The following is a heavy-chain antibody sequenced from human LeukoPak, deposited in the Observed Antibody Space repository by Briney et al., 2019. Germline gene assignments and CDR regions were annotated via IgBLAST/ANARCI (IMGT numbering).Heavy chain of an antibody. Sequence: GGSLRLSCAASGFTFSSYSMNWVRQAPGKGLEWVSSISSSSSYIYYADSVKGRFTISRDNAKNSLYLQMNSLRAEDTAVYYCARGEVVPAAVDYWGQGTLVTVSS. CDR3: ARGEVVPAAVDY. CDR1: GFTFSSYS. J-gene: IGHJ4*02. CDR2: ISSSSSYI. D-gene: IGHD2-2*01. V-gene: IGHV3-21*04.